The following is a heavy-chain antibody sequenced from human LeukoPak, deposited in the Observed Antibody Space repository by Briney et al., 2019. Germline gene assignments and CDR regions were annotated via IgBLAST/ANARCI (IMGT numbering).Heavy chain of an antibody. CDR1: GYTFTSYG. D-gene: IGHD5-18*01. J-gene: IGHJ4*02. CDR2: ISAYNGNT. V-gene: IGHV1-18*01. Sequence: ASVKVSCMASGYTFTSYGFSWVRQAPGQGLEWMGWISAYNGNTNYAQKLQGRVTMTTNTSTSTAYMELRSLRSDDTAVYYCARGSHTAMVLYYFDYWGQGTLVTVSS. CDR3: ARGSHTAMVLYYFDY.